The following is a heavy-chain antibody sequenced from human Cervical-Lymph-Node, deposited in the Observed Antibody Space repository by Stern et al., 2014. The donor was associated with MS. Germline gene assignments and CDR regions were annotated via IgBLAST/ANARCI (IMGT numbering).Heavy chain of an antibody. CDR1: GYTFTNDG. V-gene: IGHV1-18*01. CDR2: ISHTNGNT. J-gene: IGHJ4*02. Sequence: QVQLVQSGPTVKKPGASVKVSCNSSGYTFTNDGMNGVRQAPGQVLEWMGWISHTNGNTRYAQNIQGRVTMTTDTSTTTASVELRRLRSADTAVYYCARSGGSFWGRGTLVTVSS. CDR3: ARSGGSF. D-gene: IGHD3-16*01.